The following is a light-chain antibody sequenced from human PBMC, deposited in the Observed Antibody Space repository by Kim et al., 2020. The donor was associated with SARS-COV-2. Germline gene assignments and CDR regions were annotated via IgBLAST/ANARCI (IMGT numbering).Light chain of an antibody. J-gene: IGLJ2*01. CDR3: SSYTSSSSVV. CDR2: EVS. V-gene: IGLV2-18*02. Sequence: GQSVTITCTRTSSDVGGYARVSWYQQPPATAPKLMIYEVSSRPSGVPHRFSGSKSGNTASLTISGLQAEDEADYYCSSYTSSSSVVFGGGTQLTVL. CDR1: SSDVGGYAR.